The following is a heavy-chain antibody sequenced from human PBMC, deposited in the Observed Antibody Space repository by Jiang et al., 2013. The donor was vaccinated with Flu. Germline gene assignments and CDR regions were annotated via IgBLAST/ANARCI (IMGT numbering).Heavy chain of an antibody. Sequence: KPTQTLTLTCTFSGFSLSTSGVGVGWIRQPPGKALEWLALIYWDDDKRYSPSLKSRLTITKDTSKNQVVLTMTNMDPVDTATYYCALGNPSSSWDYYYFDYWGQGTLVTVSS. CDR3: ALGNPSSSWDYYYFDY. V-gene: IGHV2-5*02. D-gene: IGHD6-13*01. CDR1: GFSLSTSGVG. CDR2: IYWDDDK. J-gene: IGHJ4*02.